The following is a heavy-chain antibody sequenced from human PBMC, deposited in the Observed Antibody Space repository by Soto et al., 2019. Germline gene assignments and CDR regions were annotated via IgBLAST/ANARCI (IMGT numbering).Heavy chain of an antibody. CDR3: ANALGLYYFDY. CDR1: VYTFTSYA. CDR2: INAGNGNT. J-gene: IGHJ4*02. D-gene: IGHD3-16*01. Sequence: GASVTVSCKASVYTFTSYAMHWVRQAPGQRLEWMGWINAGNGNTKYSQKFQGRVTITRDTSASTAYMELSGLRSEDTAVYYCANALGLYYFDYWGQGTLVTVSS. V-gene: IGHV1-3*01.